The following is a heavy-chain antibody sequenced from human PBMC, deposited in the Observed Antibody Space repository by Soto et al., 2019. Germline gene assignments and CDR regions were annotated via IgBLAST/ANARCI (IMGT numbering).Heavy chain of an antibody. V-gene: IGHV4-34*01. CDR1: GGSFSGYY. J-gene: IGHJ6*01. CDR3: ARLPRVYNYGMDV. CDR2: INHSGST. Sequence: QVQLQQWGAGLLKPSETLSLTCAVYGGSFSGYYWTWIRQPQGKGLEWIGEINHSGSTNYNPSLKSRVTISVDTSQNQFSLQLSSVTAADTAVYYCARLPRVYNYGMDVWGQGTKVTVSS.